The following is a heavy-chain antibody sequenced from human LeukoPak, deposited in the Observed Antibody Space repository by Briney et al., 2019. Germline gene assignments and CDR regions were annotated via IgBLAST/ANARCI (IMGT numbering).Heavy chain of an antibody. Sequence: GRSLRLSCAASGFTFSSYAMHWVRQAPGKGLEWVAVISYDGSNKYYADSVKGRFTISRDNSKNTLYLQMNSLRAEDTAVYYSARGVIAVAATPLDYWGQGTLVTVSS. J-gene: IGHJ4*02. CDR2: ISYDGSNK. CDR1: GFTFSSYA. CDR3: ARGVIAVAATPLDY. D-gene: IGHD6-19*01. V-gene: IGHV3-30*04.